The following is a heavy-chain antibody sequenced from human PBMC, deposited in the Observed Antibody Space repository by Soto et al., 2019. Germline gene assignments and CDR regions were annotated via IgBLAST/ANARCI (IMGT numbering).Heavy chain of an antibody. Sequence: SQTLSLTCAISGDSVSSNSAAWNWIRQSPSRGLEWLGRTYYRSKWYNDYAVSVKSRITINPDTSKNQFSLQLNSVTPEDTAVYYCARAHPRITIFGVADQRFDPWGQGTLVTVSS. CDR2: TYYRSKWYN. D-gene: IGHD3-3*01. CDR3: ARAHPRITIFGVADQRFDP. V-gene: IGHV6-1*01. J-gene: IGHJ5*02. CDR1: GDSVSSNSAA.